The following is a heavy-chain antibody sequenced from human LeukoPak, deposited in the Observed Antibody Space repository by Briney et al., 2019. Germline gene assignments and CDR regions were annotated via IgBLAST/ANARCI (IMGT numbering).Heavy chain of an antibody. V-gene: IGHV4-39*01. D-gene: IGHD2-21*02. Sequence: PSETLSLTCTVSSGSISSSSYYWGWIRQPPGKGLEWIGSIYYSGSTYYNPSLKSRVTISVDTSKNQFSLRLTSVTAADTAIYYCARSVVTHYNPWGQGTLVTVSS. J-gene: IGHJ5*02. CDR2: IYYSGST. CDR1: SGSISSSSYY. CDR3: ARSVVTHYNP.